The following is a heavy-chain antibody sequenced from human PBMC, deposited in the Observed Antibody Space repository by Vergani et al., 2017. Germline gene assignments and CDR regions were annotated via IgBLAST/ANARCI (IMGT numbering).Heavy chain of an antibody. V-gene: IGHV3-33*06. Sequence: QVQLVESGGGVVQPGRSLRLSCAASGFTFSSYGMHWVRQAPGKGLEWVAVIWYDGSNKYYADSVKGRFTISRDNSKNTLYLQMNSLRAEDTAVYYCAKVLGNSYGRLVQALDYWGQGTLVTVSS. CDR3: AKVLGNSYGRLVQALDY. CDR2: IWYDGSNK. D-gene: IGHD5-18*01. CDR1: GFTFSSYG. J-gene: IGHJ4*02.